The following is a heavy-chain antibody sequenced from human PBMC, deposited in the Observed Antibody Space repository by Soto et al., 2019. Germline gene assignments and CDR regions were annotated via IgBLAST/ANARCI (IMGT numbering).Heavy chain of an antibody. J-gene: IGHJ3*02. Sequence: EVQLLESGGGLVQPGGSLRLACAASGFTFSTYAMSWVRQVPGRGLEWVSAISGSGSGTYYADSVKGRFTISRDNSKYTLYRHMNSLRAEDTAVFYCAKTNTGYYYDAFDIWGQGTMVTVSS. V-gene: IGHV3-23*01. D-gene: IGHD3-22*01. CDR1: GFTFSTYA. CDR2: ISGSGSGT. CDR3: AKTNTGYYYDAFDI.